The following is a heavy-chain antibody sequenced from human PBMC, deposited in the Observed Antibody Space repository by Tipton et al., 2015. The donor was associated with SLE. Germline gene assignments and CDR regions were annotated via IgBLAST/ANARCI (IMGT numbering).Heavy chain of an antibody. CDR1: GGSISSYF. CDR3: ARGPGSSSTEPDRESFFYYGMDV. V-gene: IGHV4-59*08. J-gene: IGHJ6*02. CDR2: IFYTGST. Sequence: LRLSCTVSGGSISSYFWTWIRQPPGKGLEWIGHIFYTGSTRYNPSLKSRVTISVDTSKSQFSLKLSSVTAADTAVYYCARGPGSSSTEPDRESFFYYGMDVWGQGTTVTVPS. D-gene: IGHD6-6*01.